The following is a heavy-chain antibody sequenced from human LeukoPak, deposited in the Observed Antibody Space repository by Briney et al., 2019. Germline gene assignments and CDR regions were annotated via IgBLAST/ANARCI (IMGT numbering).Heavy chain of an antibody. CDR2: IYYSGST. D-gene: IGHD4-17*01. Sequence: PSETLSLTCTVSGGSISSSSYYWGWIRQPPGKGLEWIGSIYYSGSTYYNPSLKSRVTISVGTSKNQFSLKLSSVTAADTAVYYCARPDYGDYTGAFDIWGQGTMVTVSS. V-gene: IGHV4-39*07. CDR1: GGSISSSSYY. J-gene: IGHJ3*02. CDR3: ARPDYGDYTGAFDI.